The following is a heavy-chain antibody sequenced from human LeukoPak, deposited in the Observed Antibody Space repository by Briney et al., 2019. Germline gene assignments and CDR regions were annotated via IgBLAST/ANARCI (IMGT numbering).Heavy chain of an antibody. V-gene: IGHV3-21*01. D-gene: IGHD1-7*01. Sequence: GGSLRLSCAASGFTFSSYSMNWVRQAPGKGLEWVSSISSSSSYIYYADSVKGRFTISRDNAENSLYLQMNSLRAEDTAVYYCARDPAGTTAIDYWGQGTLVTVSS. J-gene: IGHJ4*02. CDR3: ARDPAGTTAIDY. CDR2: ISSSSSYI. CDR1: GFTFSSYS.